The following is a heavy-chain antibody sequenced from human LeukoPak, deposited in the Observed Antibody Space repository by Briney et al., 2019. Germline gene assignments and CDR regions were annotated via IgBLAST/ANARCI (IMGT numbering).Heavy chain of an antibody. CDR3: ARGVRGVKYYYYYYMDV. V-gene: IGHV4-4*07. CDR1: GGSISSYY. J-gene: IGHJ6*03. Sequence: SETLSLTCTVSGGSISSYYWSWIRQPAGKGLEWIGRIYTSGSTNYNPSLKSRVTMSVDTSKNQFSLKLSSVTAADTAVYYCARGVRGVKYYYYYYMDVWGKGTTVTVSS. D-gene: IGHD3-10*01. CDR2: IYTSGST.